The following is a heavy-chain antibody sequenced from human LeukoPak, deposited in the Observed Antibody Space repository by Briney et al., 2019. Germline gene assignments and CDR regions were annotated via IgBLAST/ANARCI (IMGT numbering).Heavy chain of an antibody. Sequence: ASVKVSRKASGDTFTGYYMHWVRQAPGQGLEWMGWINPNSGGTNYAQKFQGRVTMTRDTSISTAYMELSRLRSDDTAVYYCARDFRLGLPYYYYYYMDVWGKGTTVTVSS. D-gene: IGHD2-21*01. CDR3: ARDFRLGLPYYYYYYMDV. CDR1: GDTFTGYY. V-gene: IGHV1-2*02. CDR2: INPNSGGT. J-gene: IGHJ6*03.